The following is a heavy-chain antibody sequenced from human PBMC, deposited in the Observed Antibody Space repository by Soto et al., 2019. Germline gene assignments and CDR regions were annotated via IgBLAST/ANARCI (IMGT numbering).Heavy chain of an antibody. CDR3: ARDRGYSGYDYDSYGMDV. V-gene: IGHV1-69*10. Sequence: ASVKVSCKASGGTFSSYAISWVRQAPGQGLEWMGGIIPILGIANYAQKFQGRVTITADKSTSTAYMELSSLRSEDTAVYYCARDRGYSGYDYDSYGMDVWGQGTTVTVSS. D-gene: IGHD5-12*01. CDR1: GGTFSSYA. J-gene: IGHJ6*02. CDR2: IIPILGIA.